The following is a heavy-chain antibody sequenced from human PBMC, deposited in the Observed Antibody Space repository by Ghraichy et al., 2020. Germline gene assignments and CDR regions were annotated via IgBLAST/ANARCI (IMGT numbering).Heavy chain of an antibody. J-gene: IGHJ4*02. CDR2: INYTGDT. Sequence: SETLSLTCTVSGGSITHYYLNWIRQPPGKGLQWIGHINYTGDTKYNPSFKSGVTISVDASNNRFSLRLSYVTAADAAVFYCATHTWEGDHSHTHFDYCVRGTLFTVSS. CDR1: GGSITHYY. D-gene: IGHD1-26*01. CDR3: ATHTWEGDHSHTHFDY. V-gene: IGHV4-59*08.